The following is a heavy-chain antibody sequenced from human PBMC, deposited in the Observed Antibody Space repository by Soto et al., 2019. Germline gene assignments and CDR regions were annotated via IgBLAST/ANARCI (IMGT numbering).Heavy chain of an antibody. J-gene: IGHJ4*01. CDR3: ERRRAVTGLFVKARHWDY. Sequence: EDLRHTYAVYGGTLRGYYWRWCRQPPGKGLEWIGEINHSGRTNDHPSLKSRVPISADTSKNQFSMKLSPVTAADTAVYYCERRRAVTGLFVKARHWDYWGQGTLATV. D-gene: IGHD1-20*01. CDR1: GGTLRGYY. CDR2: INHSGRT. V-gene: IGHV4-34*01.